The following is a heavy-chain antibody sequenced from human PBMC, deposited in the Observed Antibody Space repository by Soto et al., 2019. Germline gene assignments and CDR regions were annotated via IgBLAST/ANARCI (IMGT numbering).Heavy chain of an antibody. CDR2: INAGNGNT. CDR3: VRDRGAVAGNGKYFQH. Sequence: QVQLVQSGAEVKKPGASVKVSCKASGYTFTSYAMHWVRQPPGQRLEWMGWINAGNGNTKYSQRFQGRVTITRDTSASTAYKELSSLRSEDTAVYCCVRDRGAVAGNGKYFQHWGQGTLVTVSS. J-gene: IGHJ1*01. D-gene: IGHD6-19*01. CDR1: GYTFTSYA. V-gene: IGHV1-3*01.